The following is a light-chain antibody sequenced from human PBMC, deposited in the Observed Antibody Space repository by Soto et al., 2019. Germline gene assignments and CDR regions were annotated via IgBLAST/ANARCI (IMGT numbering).Light chain of an antibody. CDR3: SSYTTSSTLYV. Sequence: QSVLTQPASVSGSPGQSITISCTGTSSDVDAYNYVSWYQQYPGKAPKYIIYDVTNRPSGVSYRFSGSKSGNTASLTISGLQAEDEADYYCSSYTTSSTLYVFGTGTKVTVL. CDR2: DVT. V-gene: IGLV2-14*03. J-gene: IGLJ1*01. CDR1: SSDVDAYNY.